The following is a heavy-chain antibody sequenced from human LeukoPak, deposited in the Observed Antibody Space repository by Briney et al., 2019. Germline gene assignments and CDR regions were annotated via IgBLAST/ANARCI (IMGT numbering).Heavy chain of an antibody. CDR3: AREREPGGSYYYYMDV. Sequence: SETLSLTCTVSGGSISSGSYYWSWIRQPAGKGLEWIVRIYTSGSTNYNPSLKSRVTISVDTSKNQFSLKLNSVTAADTALYYCAREREPGGSYYYYMDVWGKGTTVTVSS. D-gene: IGHD1-26*01. CDR1: GGSISSGSYY. CDR2: IYTSGST. J-gene: IGHJ6*03. V-gene: IGHV4-61*02.